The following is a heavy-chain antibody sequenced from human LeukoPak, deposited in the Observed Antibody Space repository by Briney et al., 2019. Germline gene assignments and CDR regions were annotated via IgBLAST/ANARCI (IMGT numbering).Heavy chain of an antibody. V-gene: IGHV4-4*07. CDR3: ARETSDTAMASYYFDQ. Sequence: SETLSLTCTVCGFSISTYYWSWIRQPAGKGLEWIGRIYMRGRTNYNPSLQSRVTMSVDTSKNQFSLKLRSVTDADTAVYYCARETSDTAMASYYFDQWGQGTLVTVSS. D-gene: IGHD5-18*01. CDR1: GFSISTYY. J-gene: IGHJ4*02. CDR2: IYMRGRT.